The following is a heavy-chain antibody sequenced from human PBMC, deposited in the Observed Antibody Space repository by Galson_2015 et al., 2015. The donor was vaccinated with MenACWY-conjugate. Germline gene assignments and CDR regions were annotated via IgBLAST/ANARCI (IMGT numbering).Heavy chain of an antibody. CDR1: GFTFSTFW. D-gene: IGHD5/OR15-5a*01. J-gene: IGHJ4*02. Sequence: SMRLSCAGSGFTFSTFWMFWVRHAPGARHVCVSHITNDGTTTVFSDSVKGSFTISLQNPKDPLFLQMNSLRAEDRAVYYCARGGFYESIDFWGQGTLVAVSS. CDR2: ITNDGTTT. CDR3: ARGGFYESIDF. V-gene: IGHV3-74*01.